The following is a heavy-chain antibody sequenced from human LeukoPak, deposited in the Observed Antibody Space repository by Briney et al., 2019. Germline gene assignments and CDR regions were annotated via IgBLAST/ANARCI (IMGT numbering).Heavy chain of an antibody. J-gene: IGHJ6*02. Sequence: AASVKVSCKASGYTFTSYDINWVRPATGQGLEWMGWMNPNSGNTGYAQKFQGRATMTGNTSISTAYMELSSLRSEDTAVYYCARGRLRFPSKMDVWGQGTTVTVSS. CDR3: ARGRLRFPSKMDV. V-gene: IGHV1-8*01. CDR1: GYTFTSYD. D-gene: IGHD3-3*01. CDR2: MNPNSGNT.